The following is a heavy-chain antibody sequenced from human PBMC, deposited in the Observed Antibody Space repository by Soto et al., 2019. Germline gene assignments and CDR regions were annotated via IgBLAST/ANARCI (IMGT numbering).Heavy chain of an antibody. Sequence: GGSLRLSCAASGFTFSSYGMHWVRQAPGKGLEWVAVIWYDGSDKYYADSVKGRFTISRDNSKNTLYLQMNSLRAEDTAVYYCARDSGGGSTWFDPWGQGTLVTVSS. J-gene: IGHJ5*02. CDR1: GFTFSSYG. D-gene: IGHD3-10*01. V-gene: IGHV3-33*01. CDR3: ARDSGGGSTWFDP. CDR2: IWYDGSDK.